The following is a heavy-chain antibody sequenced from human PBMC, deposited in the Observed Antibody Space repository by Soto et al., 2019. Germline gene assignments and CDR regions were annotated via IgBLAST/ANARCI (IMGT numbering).Heavy chain of an antibody. D-gene: IGHD2-21*02. J-gene: IGHJ6*02. V-gene: IGHV4-59*01. CDR2: MYNTGST. CDR3: ARDLWGYCGTDCYPLDV. Sequence: PSETLSLTCTVSGGSISRYYWSWIRQPPGKGLEWIGYMYNTGSTVYNPPFKSRVTISVDTSKNQFSLKLISVTAADTAVYYCARDLWGYCGTDCYPLDVWGQGTTVTVS. CDR1: GGSISRYY.